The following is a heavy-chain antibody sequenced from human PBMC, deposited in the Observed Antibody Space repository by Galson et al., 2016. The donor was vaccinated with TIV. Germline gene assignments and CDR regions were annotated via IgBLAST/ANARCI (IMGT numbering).Heavy chain of an antibody. CDR3: ARERTPSLRYFDWLKNYSLDV. CDR1: GFTFSLYG. CDR2: IWFDGGNK. Sequence: SLRLSCAASGFTFSLYGMHWVRQAPGKGLEWVAVIWFDGGNKYYADSVKGRFTLSRDNSKNTLYLQMSSLRAEDTAVYYCARERTPSLRYFDWLKNYSLDVWGQGTTVTVSS. V-gene: IGHV3-33*01. J-gene: IGHJ6*02. D-gene: IGHD3-9*01.